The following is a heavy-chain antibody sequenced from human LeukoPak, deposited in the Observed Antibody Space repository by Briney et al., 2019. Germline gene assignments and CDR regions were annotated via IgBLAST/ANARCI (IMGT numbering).Heavy chain of an antibody. Sequence: GGSLRLSCAVSGLTFDDYAMHWVRQVPGKGLEWVSGINWNSDSIGYADSVKGRFTTSRDNAKNSLYLQMNSLRAEDTAFYYCAINGGGDSGYGNFDYWGQGTLVTVSS. V-gene: IGHV3-9*01. J-gene: IGHJ4*02. CDR2: INWNSDSI. CDR1: GLTFDDYA. CDR3: AINGGGDSGYGNFDY. D-gene: IGHD5-12*01.